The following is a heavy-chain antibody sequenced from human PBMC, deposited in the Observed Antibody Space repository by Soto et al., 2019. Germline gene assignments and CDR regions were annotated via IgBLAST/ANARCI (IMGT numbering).Heavy chain of an antibody. J-gene: IGHJ4*02. Sequence: GGSLRLSCAASGLTFSNAWMSWVRQAPGKGLDWVGRIKSKTDGGTTDYAAPVKGRFSISRDDSKNTLYLQMKSLKTEDTAVYYCTTNSAGVGALGYWGQGTLVTVSS. V-gene: IGHV3-15*01. CDR1: GLTFSNAW. CDR3: TTNSAGVGALGY. D-gene: IGHD2-15*01. CDR2: IKSKTDGGTT.